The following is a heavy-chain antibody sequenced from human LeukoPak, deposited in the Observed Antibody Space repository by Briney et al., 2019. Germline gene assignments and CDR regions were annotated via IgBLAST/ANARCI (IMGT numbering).Heavy chain of an antibody. CDR1: GGTFSNYT. Sequence: SVKVSCKASGGTFSNYTISWVRQAPGQGLEWMGRIIPILGIANYAQKFQGRVTITADKSTSTAYMELSSLRSEDTAVYFCAREGGQYSSSSLGYWGQGTLVTVSS. D-gene: IGHD6-6*01. V-gene: IGHV1-69*04. J-gene: IGHJ4*02. CDR3: AREGGQYSSSSLGY. CDR2: IIPILGIA.